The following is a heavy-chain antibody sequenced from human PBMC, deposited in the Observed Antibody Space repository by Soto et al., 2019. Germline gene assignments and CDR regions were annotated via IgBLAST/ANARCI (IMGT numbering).Heavy chain of an antibody. Sequence: EVHLLESGGGLVQPGGSLRLSCAASGFSFNSYAMFWVRQAPGKGLEWVSVISARGGSLYFADSVKGRFTISRDNSKNVLSLEMNSLRAEDTAIYFCAKGSIEYSASVDNWGQGTLVLVSS. CDR3: AKGSIEYSASVDN. V-gene: IGHV3-23*01. J-gene: IGHJ4*02. CDR1: GFSFNSYA. D-gene: IGHD5-12*01. CDR2: ISARGGSL.